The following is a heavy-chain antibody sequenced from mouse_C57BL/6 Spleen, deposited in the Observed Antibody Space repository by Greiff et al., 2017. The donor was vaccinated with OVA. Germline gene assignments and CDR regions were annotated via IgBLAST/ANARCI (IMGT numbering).Heavy chain of an antibody. CDR1: GFTFSSYA. CDR2: ISSGGDYI. Sequence: DVQLVESGAGLVKPGGSLKLSCAASGFTFSSYAMSWVRQTPEKRLEWVAYISSGGDYIYYADTVKGRFTISRDNARNTLYLQMSSLKSDDTAMYYCTTDGDEYFDVWGTGTTVTVSS. V-gene: IGHV5-9-1*02. CDR3: TTDGDEYFDV. J-gene: IGHJ1*03.